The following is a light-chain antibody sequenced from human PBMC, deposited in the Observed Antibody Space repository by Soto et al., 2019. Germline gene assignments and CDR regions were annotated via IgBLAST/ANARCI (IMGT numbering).Light chain of an antibody. V-gene: IGLV2-8*01. CDR1: SSDVGGYNY. CDR2: EVI. CDR3: SSSTCTENSYV. Sequence: QSALTQPPSASGSPGQSVTISCTGTSSDVGGYNYVSWYQQHPGKAPQLMIFEVIKRPSGVPDRFSGSKSGNTASLTVSGLQADDEGDYYSSSSTCTENSYVFGSGTKLTVL. J-gene: IGLJ6*01.